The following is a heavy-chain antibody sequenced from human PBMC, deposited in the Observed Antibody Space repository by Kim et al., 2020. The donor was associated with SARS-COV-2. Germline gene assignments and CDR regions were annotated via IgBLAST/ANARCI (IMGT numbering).Heavy chain of an antibody. V-gene: IGHV1-46*01. CDR3: ARDGIAVAGRGWFDP. D-gene: IGHD6-19*01. CDR1: GYTFTSYY. CDR2: INPSGGST. J-gene: IGHJ5*02. Sequence: ASVKVSCKASGYTFTSYYMHWVRQAPGQGLEWMGIINPSGGSTSYAQKFQCRVTMTRDTSTSTVYMELSSLRSEDTAVYYCARDGIAVAGRGWFDPWGQGTLVTVSS.